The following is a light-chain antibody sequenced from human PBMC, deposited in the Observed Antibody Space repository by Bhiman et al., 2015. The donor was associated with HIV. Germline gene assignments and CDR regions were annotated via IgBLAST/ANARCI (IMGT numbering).Light chain of an antibody. CDR1: SSNIGNNY. CDR3: ATWDSSLSAEV. Sequence: QSVLTQPPSVSAAPGQKVTISCSGSSSNIGNNYVSWYQQLPGTAPKLLIYDNNKRPSGIPDRFSASKSGTSATLGITGLQTGDEADYYCATWDSSLSAEVFGGGYPADRP. CDR2: DNN. J-gene: IGLJ2*01. V-gene: IGLV1-51*01.